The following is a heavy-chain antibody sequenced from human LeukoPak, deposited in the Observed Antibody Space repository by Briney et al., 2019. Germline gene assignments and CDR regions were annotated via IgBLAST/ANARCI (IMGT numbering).Heavy chain of an antibody. D-gene: IGHD2-2*02. CDR3: ARDSIPAAIV. CDR1: GFTFSTYA. Sequence: GGSLRLSCAASGFTFSTYAMHWVRQAPGKGLEWVSYISSSSSTIYYADSVKGRFTISRDNAKNSLYLQMNSLRAEDTAVYYCARDSIPAAIVWGQGTLVTVSS. CDR2: ISSSSSTI. J-gene: IGHJ4*02. V-gene: IGHV3-48*01.